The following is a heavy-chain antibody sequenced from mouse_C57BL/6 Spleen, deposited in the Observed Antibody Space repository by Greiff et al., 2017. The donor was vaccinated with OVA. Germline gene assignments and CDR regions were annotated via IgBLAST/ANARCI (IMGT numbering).Heavy chain of an antibody. CDR1: GFSFNTYA. CDR2: IRSKSNNYAT. D-gene: IGHD4-1*01. CDR3: VRQLEYYAMDY. Sequence: EVQLQESGGGLVQPKGSLKLSCAASGFSFNTYAMNWVRQAPGKGLEWVARIRSKSNNYATYYADSVKDRFTISRDDSESMLYLQMNNLKTEDTAMYYCVRQLEYYAMDYWGQGTSVTVSS. V-gene: IGHV10-1*01. J-gene: IGHJ4*01.